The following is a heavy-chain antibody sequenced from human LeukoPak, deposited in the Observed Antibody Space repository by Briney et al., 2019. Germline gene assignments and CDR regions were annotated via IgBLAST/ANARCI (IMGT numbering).Heavy chain of an antibody. D-gene: IGHD1-26*01. CDR1: GYTFTGHY. Sequence: AASVKVSCKASGYTFTGHYIHWVRQAPGQGLEWVGWISPASSGTNFAQKFQGRVTMTWDTSTSTAHMELSSLTPDDAAVFYCARQPGNYYRAFDYWGQGTLVTVSS. CDR3: ARQPGNYYRAFDY. CDR2: ISPASSGT. V-gene: IGHV1-2*02. J-gene: IGHJ4*02.